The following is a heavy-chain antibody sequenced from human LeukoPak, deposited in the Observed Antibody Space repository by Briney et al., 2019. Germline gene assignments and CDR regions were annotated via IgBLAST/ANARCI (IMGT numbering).Heavy chain of an antibody. CDR3: ARRGPSGYRYMDV. V-gene: IGHV3-21*01. J-gene: IGHJ6*03. CDR2: ISGSGDYT. D-gene: IGHD5-18*01. Sequence: SGGSLRLSCTASGFTFSSYSMNWVRQAPGQGLEWVSTISGSGDYTYYADSVKGRFAISRDNAKNSLYLQMNSLRAEDTAVYYCARRGPSGYRYMDVWGKGTTVTVSS. CDR1: GFTFSSYS.